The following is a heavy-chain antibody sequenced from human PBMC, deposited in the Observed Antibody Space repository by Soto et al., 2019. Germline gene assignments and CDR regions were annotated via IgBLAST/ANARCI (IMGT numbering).Heavy chain of an antibody. V-gene: IGHV1-2*02. D-gene: IGHD6-13*01. CDR3: ARVGSSSWYGDYYFDY. CDR1: GYTFTGYY. CDR2: INPNSGGT. Sequence: ASVKVSCKASGYTFTGYYMHWVRQAPGQGLEWMGWINPNSGGTNYAQRFQGRVTMTRDTSISTACMELSRLRSDDTAVYYCARVGSSSWYGDYYFDYWGQGTLVTVSS. J-gene: IGHJ4*02.